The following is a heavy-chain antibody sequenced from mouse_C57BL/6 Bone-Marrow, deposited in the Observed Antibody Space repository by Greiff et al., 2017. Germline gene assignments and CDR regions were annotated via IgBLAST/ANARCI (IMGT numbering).Heavy chain of an antibody. CDR3: AKHLGFAY. J-gene: IGHJ3*01. CDR1: GFSLTSYG. Sequence: VKLLESGPGLVAPSPSLSITCTVSGFSLTSYGVSWVRQPPGKGLEWLGVIWGDGSTNYHSALISRLSISKDNYKIQGLLKLNSLQTDDTATYYCAKHLGFAYWGQGTLVTVSA. CDR2: IWGDGST. V-gene: IGHV2-3*01.